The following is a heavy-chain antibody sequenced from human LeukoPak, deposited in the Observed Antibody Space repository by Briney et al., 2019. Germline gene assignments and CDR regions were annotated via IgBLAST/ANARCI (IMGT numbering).Heavy chain of an antibody. J-gene: IGHJ4*02. D-gene: IGHD2-15*01. Sequence: GSLRLSCSGTGFAFNMFAIDWVRQAPGKGLEWVSGLSRGGSTTNYADSVKGRFTISRNKSQNSVFLQLNSLRPEDTAVYYCARQQRIRHCSEGVCTEGYYFDYWGQGTLVTVSS. CDR2: LSRGGSTT. CDR3: ARQQRIRHCSEGVCTEGYYFDY. V-gene: IGHV3-23*01. CDR1: GFAFNMFA.